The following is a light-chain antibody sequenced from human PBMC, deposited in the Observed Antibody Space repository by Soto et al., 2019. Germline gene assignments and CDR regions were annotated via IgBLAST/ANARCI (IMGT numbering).Light chain of an antibody. CDR3: QQRSNWPQGPT. V-gene: IGKV3-11*01. J-gene: IGKJ4*01. Sequence: EIVLTQSPATLSLSPGERATLSCRASQSVRTYLAWYQQKPGQAPRLLIYDASNRATGIPARFSGSGSGTDFTLTISSLEPEDFAVYYCQQRSNWPQGPTFGGGTKVDIK. CDR2: DAS. CDR1: QSVRTY.